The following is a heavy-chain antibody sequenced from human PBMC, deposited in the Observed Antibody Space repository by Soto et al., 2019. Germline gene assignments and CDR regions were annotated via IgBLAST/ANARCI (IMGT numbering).Heavy chain of an antibody. CDR1: GFTFGTYT. CDR2: ISGSGGST. Sequence: GGSLRLSCAASGFTFGTYTMNWVRQAPGKGLEWVSAISGSGGSTYYADSVKGRFTISRDNSKNTLYLQMNSLRAEDTAVYYCAKEHIYSRSHYWGQPTLVTVSS. V-gene: IGHV3-23*01. J-gene: IGHJ4*02. D-gene: IGHD6-6*01. CDR3: AKEHIYSRSHY.